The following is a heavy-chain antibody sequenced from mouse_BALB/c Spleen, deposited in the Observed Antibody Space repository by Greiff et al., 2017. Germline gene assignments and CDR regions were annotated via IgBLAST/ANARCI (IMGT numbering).Heavy chain of an antibody. V-gene: IGHV5-4*02. CDR3: ARDRGYRYDDYAMDY. Sequence: EVQGVESGGGLVKPGGSLKLSCAASGFTFSDYYMYWVRQTPEKRLEWVATISDGGSYTYYPDSVKGRFTISRDNAKNNLYLQMSSLKSEDTAMYYCARDRGYRYDDYAMDYWGQGTSVTVSS. CDR1: GFTFSDYY. D-gene: IGHD2-14*01. CDR2: ISDGGSYT. J-gene: IGHJ4*01.